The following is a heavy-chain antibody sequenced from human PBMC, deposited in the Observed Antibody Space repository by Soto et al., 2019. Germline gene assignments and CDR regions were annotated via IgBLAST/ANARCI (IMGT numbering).Heavy chain of an antibody. V-gene: IGHV3-74*01. J-gene: IGHJ4*02. CDR3: AKRTSMSGNYYFDY. D-gene: IGHD3-10*01. CDR2: INSDGSSI. Sequence: EVQLVESGGGLVQPGGSLRPSCAASGFTFSSYWMHWVRQAPGKGLVWVARINSDGSSISYADSVKGRFTISRDNAKNTLYLQMNSLRAEDTAVYYCAKRTSMSGNYYFDYWGQGILVTVSS. CDR1: GFTFSSYW.